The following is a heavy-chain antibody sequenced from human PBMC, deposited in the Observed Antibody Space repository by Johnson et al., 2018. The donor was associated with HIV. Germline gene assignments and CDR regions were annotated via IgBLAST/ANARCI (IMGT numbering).Heavy chain of an antibody. V-gene: IGHV3-66*01. CDR3: ARGDCTNGVCPPPRRDAFDI. CDR1: GFTVSSNY. D-gene: IGHD2-8*01. CDR2: IYSGGST. J-gene: IGHJ3*02. Sequence: VQLVESGGGVVQPGGSLRLSCAASGFTVSSNYMSWVRQAPGKGLEWVSVIYSGGSTYYADSVKGRFTISRDNAKNSLYLQMNSLRAEDTAVYYCARGDCTNGVCPPPRRDAFDIWGQGTMVTVS.